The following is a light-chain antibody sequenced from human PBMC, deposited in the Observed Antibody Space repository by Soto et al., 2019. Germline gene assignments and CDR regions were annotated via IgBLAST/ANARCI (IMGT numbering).Light chain of an antibody. J-gene: IGKJ2*01. CDR3: QQYNSYPMYT. Sequence: DIQMTQSPSTLSASVGDRVTITCRASQSISSWLAWYQQKPGKAPKLLIYDASSLESGVPSRFSGSGSVTEFSPTISRLQPDDFATYYCQQYNSYPMYTFGQGTKLQIK. CDR2: DAS. V-gene: IGKV1-5*01. CDR1: QSISSW.